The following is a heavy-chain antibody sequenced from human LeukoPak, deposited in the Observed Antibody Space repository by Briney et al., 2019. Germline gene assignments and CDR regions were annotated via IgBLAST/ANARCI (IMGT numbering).Heavy chain of an antibody. CDR1: GGSFSGYY. J-gene: IGHJ6*03. D-gene: IGHD2-15*01. Sequence: SETLSLTCAVYGGSFSGYYWSWIRQPPGKGLEWIGEINHSGSTNYNPSLKSRVTISVDTSKNQFSLKLSSVTAADTAVYYCARVSQMLYCSGGSCYGYYYYYYMDVWGKGTTVTVSS. CDR2: INHSGST. V-gene: IGHV4-34*01. CDR3: ARVSQMLYCSGGSCYGYYYYYYMDV.